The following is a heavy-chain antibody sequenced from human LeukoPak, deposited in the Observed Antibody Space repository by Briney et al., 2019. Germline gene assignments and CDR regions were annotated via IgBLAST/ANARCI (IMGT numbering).Heavy chain of an antibody. J-gene: IGHJ4*02. Sequence: SETLSLTCTVSGGSISGYYWSWIRQPAGKGLEWIGYISYGGATTYNPSLKRRVTISVDSPKNHFSLRLTSLTAADTALYYCARHGGTLDYFDSWGPGSLATVSS. D-gene: IGHD1-26*01. CDR1: GGSISGYY. V-gene: IGHV4-59*08. CDR2: ISYGGAT. CDR3: ARHGGTLDYFDS.